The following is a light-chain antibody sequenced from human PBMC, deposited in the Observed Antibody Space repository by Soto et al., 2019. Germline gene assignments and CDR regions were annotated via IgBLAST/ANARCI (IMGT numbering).Light chain of an antibody. V-gene: IGKV3-11*01. J-gene: IGKJ4*01. CDR3: QQRSNWPPPT. Sequence: EIVLTQSPATLSLSPGERATLSCRASQSVSSYLAWCQQKPGQAPRLLIYDASNRATGIPARFSGSGSGTDFTLTISSLEPEDFAVYYCQQRSNWPPPTFGGGTKVEIK. CDR2: DAS. CDR1: QSVSSY.